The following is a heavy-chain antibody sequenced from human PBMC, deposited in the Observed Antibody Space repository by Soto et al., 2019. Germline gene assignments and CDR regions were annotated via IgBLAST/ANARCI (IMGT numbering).Heavy chain of an antibody. J-gene: IGHJ4*02. V-gene: IGHV1-69*01. Sequence: QVQLVQSGAEVKKPGSSVKVSCKASGGTFSSYRINWVRQAPGQGLEWVGGIVPIYRTADYAQKFQGRVTITADESARTSYMELRSLKSQDTAVYYCVRDPGAKLSSSWGQGTLVTVSS. CDR3: VRDPGAKLSSS. D-gene: IGHD6-13*01. CDR1: GGTFSSYR. CDR2: IVPIYRTA.